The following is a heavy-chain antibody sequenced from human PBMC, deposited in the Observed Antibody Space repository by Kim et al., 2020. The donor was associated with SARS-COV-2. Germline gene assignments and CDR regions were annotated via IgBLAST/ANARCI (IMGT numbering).Heavy chain of an antibody. CDR2: IYYSGST. J-gene: IGHJ3*02. CDR1: GGSISSSSYY. D-gene: IGHD3-22*01. Sequence: SETLSLTCTVSGGSISSSSYYWGWIRQPPGKGLEWIGSIYYSGSTYYNPSLKSRVTISVDTSKNQFSLKLSSVTAADTAVYYCARQIGYYDSSVYSPGAFDIWGQGTMVTVSS. V-gene: IGHV4-39*01. CDR3: ARQIGYYDSSVYSPGAFDI.